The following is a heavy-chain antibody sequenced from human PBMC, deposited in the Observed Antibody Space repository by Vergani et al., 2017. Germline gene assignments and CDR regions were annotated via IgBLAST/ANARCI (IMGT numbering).Heavy chain of an antibody. CDR2: VDPEDGET. D-gene: IGHD2-21*02. V-gene: IGHV1-69-2*01. CDR1: GYTFTDHY. J-gene: IGHJ6*02. Sequence: EVQLVQSGAEVKKPGATMKISCKVSGYTFTDHYMHWVKQAPGKGLEWMGLVDPEDGETIYAEKFKGRVTIAADTSTDTAHLELSSLRSEDTAVYYCATPQTVTAGGMDVWVQGTTVIVSS. CDR3: ATPQTVTAGGMDV.